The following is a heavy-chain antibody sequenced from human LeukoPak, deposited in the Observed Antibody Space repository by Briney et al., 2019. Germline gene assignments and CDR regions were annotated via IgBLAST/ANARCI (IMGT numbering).Heavy chain of an antibody. Sequence: GVSLRLSCAASGFTFSSYWMSWVRQAPGKGLEWVANIRQDGSVQNYVDSVKGRFTISRDNPKNSVYLQMSSLRAEDTAVYYCLVTTRSRGFDYWGQGTLVTVSS. J-gene: IGHJ4*02. CDR3: LVTTRSRGFDY. V-gene: IGHV3-7*01. CDR1: GFTFSSYW. D-gene: IGHD1/OR15-1a*01. CDR2: IRQDGSVQ.